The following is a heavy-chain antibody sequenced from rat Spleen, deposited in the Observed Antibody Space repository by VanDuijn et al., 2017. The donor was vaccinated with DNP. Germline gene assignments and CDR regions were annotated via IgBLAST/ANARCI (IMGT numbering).Heavy chain of an antibody. J-gene: IGHJ4*01. CDR2: ISSSGGAA. D-gene: IGHD1-12*02. CDR1: KFAFSNYG. CDR3: TRVGDYHDGGDGDVLDV. Sequence: EVQLVESGGGLVQPGRSLKLSCAASKFAFSNYGMAWVRQAPKKGLEWVAAISSSGGAAYYRDSVKGRFTISRDNAKGNLYLQMNSLRSEDTATYYCTRVGDYHDGGDGDVLDVWGQGTSVTVSS. V-gene: IGHV5S13*01.